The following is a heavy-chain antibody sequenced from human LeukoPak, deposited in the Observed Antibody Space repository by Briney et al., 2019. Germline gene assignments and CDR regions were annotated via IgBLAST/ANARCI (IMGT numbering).Heavy chain of an antibody. CDR3: ATLRSKIAVAGTSAFDI. V-gene: IGHV3-21*01. CDR1: GFTFSSYS. CDR2: ISSSSSYI. D-gene: IGHD6-19*01. Sequence: GGSLRLSCAASGFTFSSYSMNWVRQAPGKGLEWVSSISSSSSYIYYADSVKGRFTISRDNAKNSLYLKMNSLRAEDTAVYYCATLRSKIAVAGTSAFDIWGQGTMVTVSS. J-gene: IGHJ3*02.